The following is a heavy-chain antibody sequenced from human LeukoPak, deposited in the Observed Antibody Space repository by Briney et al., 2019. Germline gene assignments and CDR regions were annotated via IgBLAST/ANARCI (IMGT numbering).Heavy chain of an antibody. CDR2: IYYSGST. D-gene: IGHD3-10*01. Sequence: SETLSLTCSVSGGSIISSSYYCGWVRQPPGKGLEWIGSIYYSGSTYYNPSLKSRVTISVDTSKNQFSLKLSSVTAADTAVYYCARTRYYYNSRSYGAPYYFDYWGQGTLVTVSS. J-gene: IGHJ4*02. CDR3: ARTRYYYNSRSYGAPYYFDY. V-gene: IGHV4-39*01. CDR1: GGSIISSSYY.